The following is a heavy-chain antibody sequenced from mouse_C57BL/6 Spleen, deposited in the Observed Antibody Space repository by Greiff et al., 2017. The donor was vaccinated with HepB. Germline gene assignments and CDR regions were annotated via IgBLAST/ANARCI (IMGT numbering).Heavy chain of an antibody. Sequence: VMLVESGPGLVQPSQSLSITCTVSGFSLTSYGVHWVRQSPGKGLEWLGVIWSGGSTDYNAAFISRLSISKDNSKSQVFFKMNSLQADDTAIYYCARIGANWDVEGYYFDYWGQGTTLTVSS. J-gene: IGHJ2*01. CDR1: GFSLTSYG. CDR3: ARIGANWDVEGYYFDY. CDR2: IWSGGST. V-gene: IGHV2-2*01. D-gene: IGHD4-1*01.